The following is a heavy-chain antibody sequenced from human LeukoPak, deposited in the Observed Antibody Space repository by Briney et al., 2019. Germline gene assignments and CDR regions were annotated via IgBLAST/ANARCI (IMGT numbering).Heavy chain of an antibody. D-gene: IGHD4-17*01. Sequence: ASVKVSCKASGGTFSSYAISWVRQAPGQGLEWMGGIIPIFGIANYAQKFQGRVTITADKSTSTAYMELSSLRSEDTAVYYCARDARGYGDYEVGYWGQGTLVTVSS. CDR1: GGTFSSYA. CDR3: ARDARGYGDYEVGY. CDR2: IIPIFGIA. J-gene: IGHJ4*02. V-gene: IGHV1-69*10.